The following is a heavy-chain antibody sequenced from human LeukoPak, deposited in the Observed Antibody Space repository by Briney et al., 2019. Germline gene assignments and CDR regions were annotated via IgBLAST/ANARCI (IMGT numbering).Heavy chain of an antibody. Sequence: SETLSLTCTVSDGSSSSSSWNWIRQPPGKGLEWIGYIYYSGSTKYNHSLESRVTISVDTSKSQISLNLRSVTAADTAIYYCARRQQTGGDNGLHNWFDPWGQGTLVTVSS. CDR2: IYYSGST. CDR1: DGSSSSSS. J-gene: IGHJ5*02. CDR3: ARRQQTGGDNGLHNWFDP. D-gene: IGHD2-21*01. V-gene: IGHV4-59*08.